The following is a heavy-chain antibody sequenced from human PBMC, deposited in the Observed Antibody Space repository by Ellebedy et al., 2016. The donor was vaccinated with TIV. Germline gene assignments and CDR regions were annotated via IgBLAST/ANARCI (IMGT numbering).Heavy chain of an antibody. D-gene: IGHD6-13*01. CDR1: GYTFTGYY. CDR2: INPNSGVT. Sequence: ASVKVSCKASGYTFTGYYIHWVRQAPGQGLEWMGWINPNSGVTNFAQKFQGRVTMTRDTSVNTAYMELSRLESDDTAVYYCARVIRGSSGMDVWGQGTTVTVS. CDR3: ARVIRGSSGMDV. J-gene: IGHJ6*02. V-gene: IGHV1-2*02.